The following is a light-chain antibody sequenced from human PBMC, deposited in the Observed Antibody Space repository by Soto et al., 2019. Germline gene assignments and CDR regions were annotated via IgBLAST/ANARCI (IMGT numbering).Light chain of an antibody. CDR3: QQYNNWPPIT. CDR2: GAS. Sequence: EIVMTQAPATLSVSPGERATLSCKASPSVSSNLAWYQQKPGQAPRLLIYGASTRATGIPASFSGSGSGTEFTLTISSLQSEDFAVYYCQQYNNWPPITFGQGTRLEIK. J-gene: IGKJ5*01. CDR1: PSVSSN. V-gene: IGKV3-15*01.